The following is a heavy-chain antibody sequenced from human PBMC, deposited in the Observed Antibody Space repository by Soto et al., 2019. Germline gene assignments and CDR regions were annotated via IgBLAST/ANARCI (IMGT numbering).Heavy chain of an antibody. D-gene: IGHD3-22*01. CDR1: GGSISSGGYY. CDR3: ARDRGYYDSSGYSGGNWFDP. J-gene: IGHJ5*02. CDR2: IYYSGGT. Sequence: QVQLQESGPGLVKPSQTLSLTCTVSGGSISSGGYYWSWIRQHPGKGLEWIGYIYYSGGTYYNPSLKSRVTISVDTSKNQFSLKLSSVTAADTAVYYCARDRGYYDSSGYSGGNWFDPWGQGTLVTVSS. V-gene: IGHV4-31*03.